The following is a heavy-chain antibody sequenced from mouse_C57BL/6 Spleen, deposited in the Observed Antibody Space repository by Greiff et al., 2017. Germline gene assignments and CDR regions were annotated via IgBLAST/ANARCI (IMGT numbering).Heavy chain of an antibody. CDR2: IDPSDSET. Sequence: VQLQQPGAELVRPGSSVTLSCKASGYNFTSYWMHWVKQRPIQGLEWIGNIDPSDSETHYNQKFKDKATLTVDKSSSTTYMQLSSLTSEDSAVYYCAMGYNGSSLDYWGQVTTRTVSS. CDR3: AMGYNGSSLDY. J-gene: IGHJ2*01. V-gene: IGHV1-52*01. CDR1: GYNFTSYW. D-gene: IGHD1-1*01.